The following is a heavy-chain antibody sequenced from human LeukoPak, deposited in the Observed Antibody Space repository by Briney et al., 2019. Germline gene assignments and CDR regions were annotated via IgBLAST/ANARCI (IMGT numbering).Heavy chain of an antibody. Sequence: SETLSLTCTVSGGSISSYYWSWIRQPAGKGLEWIGRIYTSGSTSYNPSLKSRVTMSVDTSKNQFSLKLSSVTAADTAVYYCARDGRRSSGWSIDYWGQGTLVTVSS. CDR1: GGSISSYY. CDR3: ARDGRRSSGWSIDY. D-gene: IGHD6-19*01. J-gene: IGHJ4*02. V-gene: IGHV4-4*07. CDR2: IYTSGST.